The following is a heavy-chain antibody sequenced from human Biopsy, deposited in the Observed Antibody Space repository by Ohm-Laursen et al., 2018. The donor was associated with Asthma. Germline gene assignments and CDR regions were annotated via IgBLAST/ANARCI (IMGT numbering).Heavy chain of an antibody. Sequence: SVKVSCKAPGGTFSNFATSWVRQAPGQGLEWLGGIMTVFGTTNYAQRFQGRVTITADESTSTAYMEVTSLRSEDTAIYYCARCQVGYSSGWSLLLKKIYYSGMDVWGQGTAVTVSS. J-gene: IGHJ6*02. CDR2: IMTVFGTT. CDR1: GGTFSNFA. CDR3: ARCQVGYSSGWSLLLKKIYYSGMDV. V-gene: IGHV1-69*13. D-gene: IGHD6-19*01.